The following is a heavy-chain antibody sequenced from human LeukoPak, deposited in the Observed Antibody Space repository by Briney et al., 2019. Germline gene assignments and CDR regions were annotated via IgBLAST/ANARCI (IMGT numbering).Heavy chain of an antibody. Sequence: GGSLRLSCAASGFTFSNYAMSWVRQAPGRGLEWVSAISGSGDYTNYADSVKGRFTISRDNSKNTLYLQMNSLRAEDTAVYYCAKGYLDSHYWFDPWGQGTLVTVSS. V-gene: IGHV3-23*01. CDR2: ISGSGDYT. J-gene: IGHJ5*02. CDR3: AKGYLDSHYWFDP. D-gene: IGHD3-9*01. CDR1: GFTFSNYA.